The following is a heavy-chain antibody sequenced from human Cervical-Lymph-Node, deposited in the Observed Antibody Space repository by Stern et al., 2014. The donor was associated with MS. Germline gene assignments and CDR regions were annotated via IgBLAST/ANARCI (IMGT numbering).Heavy chain of an antibody. Sequence: QITLKESGPALVKPTQTLTLTCTFSGFSLSSSGMCVGWIRQPPGKALEWLALIDWKDEKYYSTSLKSRLTISKDTSENQVVLTVANMDPVDTATYYCARLDSGSHLDAFDIWGQGTLVTVSS. D-gene: IGHD1-26*01. CDR1: GFSLSSSGMC. CDR2: IDWKDEK. V-gene: IGHV2-70*13. J-gene: IGHJ3*02. CDR3: ARLDSGSHLDAFDI.